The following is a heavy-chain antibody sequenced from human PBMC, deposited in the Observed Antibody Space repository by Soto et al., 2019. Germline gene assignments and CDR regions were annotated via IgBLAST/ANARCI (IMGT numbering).Heavy chain of an antibody. CDR1: GFTFSSYG. Sequence: GGSLRLSCAASGFTFSSYGMHWVPQAPGKGLVWVPVISYDGSNKYYADSVKGRFTISRDNSKNTLYLQMNSLRAEDTAVYYRAKNHLPHFWSGLRYYYYYGMDVWGQGTTVTVSS. CDR3: AKNHLPHFWSGLRYYYYYGMDV. V-gene: IGHV3-30*18. J-gene: IGHJ6*02. CDR2: ISYDGSNK. D-gene: IGHD3-3*01.